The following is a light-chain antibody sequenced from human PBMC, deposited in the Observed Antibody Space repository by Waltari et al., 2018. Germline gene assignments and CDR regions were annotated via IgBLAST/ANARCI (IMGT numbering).Light chain of an antibody. CDR1: SSAVGGYNS. CDR2: EVS. J-gene: IGLJ1*01. Sequence: QSALTQPPSASGSPGQSVTISCTGTSSAVGGYNSVSWYQQHPGKAPKLMIYEVSKRPSGVPDRFSGSKSGNTASLTVSGLQAEDEADYYCSSDAGSNNFVVFGTGTKVTVL. CDR3: SSDAGSNNFVV. V-gene: IGLV2-8*01.